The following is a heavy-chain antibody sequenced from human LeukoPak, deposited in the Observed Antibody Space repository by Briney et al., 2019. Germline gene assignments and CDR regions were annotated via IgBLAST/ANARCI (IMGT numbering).Heavy chain of an antibody. CDR2: IYHSGTT. CDR1: GASTSSDSYY. CDR3: ASFHSQTLRYFDLDY. V-gene: IGHV4-39*01. D-gene: IGHD3-9*01. J-gene: IGHJ4*02. Sequence: SETLSLTCKVSGASTSSDSYYWGWIRQPPGKGLEWIANIYHSGTTHYNPSLKSRVSISVDATKNQFSLILSSVTAADTAVYYCASFHSQTLRYFDLDYWGQGTLVTVSS.